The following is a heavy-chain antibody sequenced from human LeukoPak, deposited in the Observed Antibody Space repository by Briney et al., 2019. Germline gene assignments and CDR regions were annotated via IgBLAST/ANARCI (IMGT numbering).Heavy chain of an antibody. J-gene: IGHJ6*02. CDR3: ASFRVVPAALSAYYYYYGMDV. Sequence: SETLSLTCTVSGGSIRSSYYYWGWIRQPPGKGLEWIGEINHSGSTNYNPSLKSRVTISVDTSKNQFSLKLSSVTAADTAVYYCASFRVVPAALSAYYYYYGMDVWGQGTTVTVSS. CDR2: INHSGST. CDR1: GGSIRSSYYY. D-gene: IGHD2-2*01. V-gene: IGHV4-39*07.